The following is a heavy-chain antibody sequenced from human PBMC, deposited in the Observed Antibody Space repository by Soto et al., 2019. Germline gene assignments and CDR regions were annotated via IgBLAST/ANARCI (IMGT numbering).Heavy chain of an antibody. CDR2: IKSKTDRGTT. CDR3: RFDCSGGSCYPGPFGY. D-gene: IGHD2-15*01. J-gene: IGHJ4*02. V-gene: IGHV3-15*07. CDR1: GFTFSNAW. Sequence: EVQLVESGGGLVKPGWSLRLSCTASGFTFSNAWMNWVRKAPGKGLEWVGRIKSKTDRGTTDYAAPVKGRFTRSRDDSKNTRYLQMNSLKSEGTAVYYCRFDCSGGSCYPGPFGYWGEGTMVTFSS.